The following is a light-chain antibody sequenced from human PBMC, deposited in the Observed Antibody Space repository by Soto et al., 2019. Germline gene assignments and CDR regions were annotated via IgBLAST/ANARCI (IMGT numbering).Light chain of an antibody. Sequence: EVVLTQSPGTLSLSPGESATLSCRASQRVTNDYLAWYQQKPGQAPRLLIFGASTRATGVSDRFGASGSGTDFTLTIRSLEPEDFAVCYCQQYGRSPVTFGQGTKVETK. J-gene: IGKJ1*01. CDR1: QRVTNDY. V-gene: IGKV3-20*01. CDR3: QQYGRSPVT. CDR2: GAS.